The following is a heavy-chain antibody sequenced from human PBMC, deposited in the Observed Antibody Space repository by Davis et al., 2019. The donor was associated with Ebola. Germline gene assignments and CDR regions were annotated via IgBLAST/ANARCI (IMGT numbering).Heavy chain of an antibody. V-gene: IGHV4-59*01. D-gene: IGHD5-24*01. CDR1: GGSISSYY. Sequence: MPSETLSLTCTVSGGSISSYYWSWIRQPPGKGLEWIGYIYYSGSTNYNPSLKSRVTISVDTSKNQFSLKLSSVTAADTAVYYCARDPLLVGRWLQWGRGTLVTVSS. CDR3: ARDPLLVGRWLQ. J-gene: IGHJ4*02. CDR2: IYYSGST.